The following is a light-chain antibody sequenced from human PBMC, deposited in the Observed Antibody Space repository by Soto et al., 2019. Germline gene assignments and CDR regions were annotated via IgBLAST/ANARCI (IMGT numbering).Light chain of an antibody. CDR2: GVS. CDR1: QSVDGNY. CDR3: QHYNSYSEA. Sequence: EIVLTQSPGTLSLSPGERATLSCRASQSVDGNYLAWHQQKPGQAPRLLIYGVSSRATGIPDRFSGSGSGTDFTLTISSLQPDDFATYYCQHYNSYSEAFGQGTKVELK. V-gene: IGKV3-20*01. J-gene: IGKJ1*01.